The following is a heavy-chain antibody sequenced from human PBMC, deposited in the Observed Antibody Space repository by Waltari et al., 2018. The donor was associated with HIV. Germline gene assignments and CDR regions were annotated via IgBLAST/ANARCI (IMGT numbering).Heavy chain of an antibody. J-gene: IGHJ3*02. D-gene: IGHD3-16*01. V-gene: IGHV3-53*01. CDR2: IYSGGST. Sequence: EVQMVVSGGGLVQHGGSLRLSCAAAAFPVSSTYISWVRQAPGRGLEWVSVIYSGGSTYYADSVKGRFTISRDNSKNTLYLQMNSLRAEDTAVYYCARDGLGEAFDIWGQGTMVTVSS. CDR1: AFPVSSTY. CDR3: ARDGLGEAFDI.